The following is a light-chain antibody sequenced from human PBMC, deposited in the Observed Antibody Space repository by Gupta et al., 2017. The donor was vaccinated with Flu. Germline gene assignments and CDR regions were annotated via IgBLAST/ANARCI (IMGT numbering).Light chain of an antibody. J-gene: IGKJ1*01. CDR2: KAS. Sequence: DIQMTQSPYTLCASVGDRVTIPCRARQVISTWLAWYQQKPGKAPKLLIYKASSLESGVPSRFSGSGSGTEFTLTISSLQPDDFATYYCQQDHSYPWTFGQGTKVEIK. V-gene: IGKV1-5*03. CDR1: QVISTW. CDR3: QQDHSYPWT.